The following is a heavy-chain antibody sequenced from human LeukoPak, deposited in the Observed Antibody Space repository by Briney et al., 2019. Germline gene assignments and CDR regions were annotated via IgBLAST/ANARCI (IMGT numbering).Heavy chain of an antibody. CDR3: AKEHCGGDCYYYYGMDV. CDR2: ISYDGSNK. CDR1: GFTFSSYG. D-gene: IGHD2-21*02. V-gene: IGHV3-30*18. Sequence: PGRSRRLSCAASGFTFSSYGTDWVRQAPGKGREWVAVISYDGSNKYYADSVKGRFTISRDNSKNPLYLQMNSLRAEDTAVYYCAKEHCGGDCYYYYGMDVWGQGTTVTVSS. J-gene: IGHJ6*02.